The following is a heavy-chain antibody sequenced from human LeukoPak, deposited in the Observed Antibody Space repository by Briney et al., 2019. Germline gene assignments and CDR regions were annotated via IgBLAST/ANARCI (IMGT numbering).Heavy chain of an antibody. CDR3: ARMQYSSSSLFDY. CDR2: IYYSGST. CDR1: GGSISSHY. Sequence: SETLSFTCTVSGGSISSHYWSWIRQPPGKGLEWIGYIYYSGSTNYNPSLKSRVTISVDTSKNQFSLKLSSVTAADTAVYYCARMQYSSSSLFDYWGQGTLVTVSS. D-gene: IGHD6-6*01. J-gene: IGHJ4*02. V-gene: IGHV4-59*11.